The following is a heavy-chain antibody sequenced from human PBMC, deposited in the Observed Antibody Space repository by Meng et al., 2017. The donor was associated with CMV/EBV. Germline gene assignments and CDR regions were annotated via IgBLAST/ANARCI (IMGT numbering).Heavy chain of an antibody. CDR2: IYWNDDK. Sequence: SGPTLVKPTQTLTLTCTFSGFSLSTSGVGVGWIRQPPGKALEWLALIYWNDDKRYSPSLKSRLTITKDTSKNQVVLTMTNMDPVDTATYYCAHLDTAMVNIDYWGQGTLVTVSS. CDR1: GFSLSTSGVG. CDR3: AHLDTAMVNIDY. V-gene: IGHV2-5*01. J-gene: IGHJ4*02. D-gene: IGHD5-18*01.